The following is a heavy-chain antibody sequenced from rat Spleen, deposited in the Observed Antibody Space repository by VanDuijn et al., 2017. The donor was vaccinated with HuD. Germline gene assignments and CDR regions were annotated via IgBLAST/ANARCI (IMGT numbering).Heavy chain of an antibody. Sequence: EVQLVESDGGLVQPGRSLKLSCAASGFTFSDYYMAWVRQAPTKGLEWVATISFDGGITYYRDSVKGRFTISRDNAKSTLYLQMDSLRSEDTATYYCTTDGQGARFAYWGQGTLVTVSS. CDR1: GFTFSDYY. CDR2: ISFDGGIT. V-gene: IGHV5-20*01. D-gene: IGHD5-1*01. CDR3: TTDGQGARFAY. J-gene: IGHJ3*01.